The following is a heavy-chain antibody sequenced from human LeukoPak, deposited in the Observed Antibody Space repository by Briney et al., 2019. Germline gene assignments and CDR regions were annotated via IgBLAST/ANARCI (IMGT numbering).Heavy chain of an antibody. CDR3: AREGGFGTALAWRY. CDR2: IYHSGST. Sequence: SETLSLTCTVSGYSISSGYYWGWIRQPPGKGLEWIGSIYHSGSTYYNPSLKSRVTISVDTSKNQFSLRLSSVTAADTAVYYCAREGGFGTALAWRYWGQGTLVTVSS. J-gene: IGHJ4*02. V-gene: IGHV4-38-2*02. D-gene: IGHD5-18*01. CDR1: GYSISSGYY.